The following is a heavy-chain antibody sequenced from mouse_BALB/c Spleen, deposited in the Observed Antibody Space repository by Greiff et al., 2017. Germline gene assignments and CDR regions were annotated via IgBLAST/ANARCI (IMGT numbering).Heavy chain of an antibody. CDR1: GFSLTSYG. CDR2: IWSGGST. D-gene: IGHD1-1*01. J-gene: IGHJ1*01. CDR3: ARKGYYGSEYFDV. V-gene: IGHV2-2*02. Sequence: VHLVESGPGLVQPSQSLSITCTVSGFSLTSYGVHWVRQSPGKGLEWLGVIWSGGSTDYNAAFISRLSISKDNSKSQVFFKMNSLQANDTAIYYCARKGYYGSEYFDVWGAGTTVTVSS.